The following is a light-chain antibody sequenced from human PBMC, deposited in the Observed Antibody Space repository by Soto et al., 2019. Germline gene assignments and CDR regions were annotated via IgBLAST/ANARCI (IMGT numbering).Light chain of an antibody. J-gene: IGKJ5*01. V-gene: IGKV3-15*01. CDR2: DTS. Sequence: EIVMTQSPATLSVSPGERATLSCRASQSVNINLAWYQQKPGQAPRLLIYDTSIRATGIPARFSGSGSGTELTLTISSLQSEDFAVYYCQQYNNWPVTFGQGTRLDIK. CDR3: QQYNNWPVT. CDR1: QSVNIN.